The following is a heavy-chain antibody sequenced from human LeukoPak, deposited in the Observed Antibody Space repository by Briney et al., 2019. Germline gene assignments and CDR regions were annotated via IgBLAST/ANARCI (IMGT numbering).Heavy chain of an antibody. CDR3: AGPRAGYYGAYYMDV. J-gene: IGHJ6*03. CDR2: IYYSGGT. V-gene: IGHV4-39*01. CDR1: GGSISSSSYY. Sequence: SETLSLTCTVSGGSISSSSYYWGWIRQPPGKGLEWIGSIYYSGGTYYNPSIMSRVPISIDTSKNQFSLKLSSVTAADTAVYYYAGPRAGYYGAYYMDVWGKGTMVTVSS. D-gene: IGHD3-10*01.